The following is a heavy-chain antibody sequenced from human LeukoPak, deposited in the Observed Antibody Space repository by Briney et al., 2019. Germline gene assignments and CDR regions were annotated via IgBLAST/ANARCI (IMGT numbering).Heavy chain of an antibody. V-gene: IGHV1-24*01. D-gene: IGHD2-8*01. J-gene: IGHJ4*02. CDR1: GYTLTELS. CDR2: FDPEDGET. Sequence: GASVKVSCKFSGYTLTELSMHWVRQAPGKGLEWRGGFDPEDGETIYAQKFQGRVTMTEDTSTDTAYMELSSLRSEDTAVYYCATLTAEGLYCTNGVCLYFDYWGQGTLVTVSS. CDR3: ATLTAEGLYCTNGVCLYFDY.